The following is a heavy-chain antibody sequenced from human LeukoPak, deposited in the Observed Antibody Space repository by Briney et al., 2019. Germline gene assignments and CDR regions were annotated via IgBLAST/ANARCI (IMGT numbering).Heavy chain of an antibody. J-gene: IGHJ4*02. CDR2: IKEDGGEN. CDR3: ARDRAYGALDY. CDR1: GFTFSRSW. Sequence: QSGGSLRLSCAASGFTFSRSWMTWVRQAPGKGLEWVANIKEDGGENNHVGSVKGRFTISRDNAKNSVYLQMNSLRDEDTAVYYCARDRAYGALDYWGQGTLVTVSS. D-gene: IGHD4/OR15-4a*01. V-gene: IGHV3-7*01.